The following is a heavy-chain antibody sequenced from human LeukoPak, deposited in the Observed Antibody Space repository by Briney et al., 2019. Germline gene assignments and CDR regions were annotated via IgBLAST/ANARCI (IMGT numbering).Heavy chain of an antibody. CDR2: INPNSGGT. CDR1: GYTFTGYY. J-gene: IGHJ4*02. CDR3: ARGRVGYYYDSSGYLVFGY. Sequence: ASVKVSCKASGYTFTGYYTHWVRQAPGQGLEWMGWINPNSGGTNYAQKFQGRVTMTRDTSISTAYMELSRLRSDDTAVYYCARGRVGYYYDSSGYLVFGYWGQGTLVTVSS. V-gene: IGHV1-2*02. D-gene: IGHD3-22*01.